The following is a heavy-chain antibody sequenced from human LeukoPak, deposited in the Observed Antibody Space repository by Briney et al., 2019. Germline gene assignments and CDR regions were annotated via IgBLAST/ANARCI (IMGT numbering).Heavy chain of an antibody. CDR2: ISTSGSTI. J-gene: IGHJ4*02. CDR3: ARDPEGVAARGEGDY. V-gene: IGHV3-11*04. D-gene: IGHD2-15*01. CDR1: GFTFSDYY. Sequence: GGSLRLSCAASGFTFSDYYMSWIRQAPGKGLEWVSYISTSGSTIYYADSVKGRFTISRDNAKNSLYLQMNSLRAEDTAVYYCARDPEGVAARGEGDYWGQGTLVTVSS.